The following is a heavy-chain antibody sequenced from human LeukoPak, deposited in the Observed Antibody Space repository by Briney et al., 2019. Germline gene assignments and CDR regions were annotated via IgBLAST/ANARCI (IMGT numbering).Heavy chain of an antibody. D-gene: IGHD3-10*01. CDR1: GCTFSYYA. J-gene: IGHJ4*02. CDR3: AKAPSMVRTVIRFDY. Sequence: GGSLRLSCAASGCTFSYYAMSWVRQAPGKGLEWVSTISNSGDSTYYADSVKGRFTISRDNSKNTLSLQMNSLKAEDTAVYYCAKAPSMVRTVIRFDYWGQGTLVTVSS. V-gene: IGHV3-23*01. CDR2: ISNSGDST.